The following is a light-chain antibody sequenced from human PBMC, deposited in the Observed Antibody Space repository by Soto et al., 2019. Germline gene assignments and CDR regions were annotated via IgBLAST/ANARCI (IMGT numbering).Light chain of an antibody. Sequence: EIVMTQSPVTLSVSPGDRATLSCRASQSVSSDLAWYQQKPGQAPRLLVYGASTRATGIPARFSGSGSGTEFTLTISNLQSEDFAVYCCQQYNNWPPWTFGQGTKVESK. J-gene: IGKJ1*01. CDR2: GAS. CDR3: QQYNNWPPWT. V-gene: IGKV3-15*01. CDR1: QSVSSD.